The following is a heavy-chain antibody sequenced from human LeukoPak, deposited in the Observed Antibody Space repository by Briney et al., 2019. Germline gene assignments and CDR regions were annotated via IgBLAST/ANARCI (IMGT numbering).Heavy chain of an antibody. J-gene: IGHJ2*01. CDR2: ISGSGGST. CDR1: GFTFSSYA. D-gene: IGHD3-22*01. CDR3: AKNVRSTYYYDSSGYPGVDWYFDL. Sequence: GGSLRLSCAASGFTFSSYAMSWVRQAPGKGLEWVSAISGSGGSTYYADSVKGRFTISRDNSKNTLYLQMNSLRAEDTAVYYCAKNVRSTYYYDSSGYPGVDWYFDLWGRGTLVTVSS. V-gene: IGHV3-23*01.